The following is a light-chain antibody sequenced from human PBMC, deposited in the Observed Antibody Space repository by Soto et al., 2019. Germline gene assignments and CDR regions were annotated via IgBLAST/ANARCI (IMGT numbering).Light chain of an antibody. V-gene: IGLV2-8*01. CDR2: EVS. J-gene: IGLJ2*01. Sequence: QSALTQPPSASGSPGQSVTISCTGTSSDVGAYKYVSWYQQYPGKAPKLMIYEVSKRPSGVPDRFSGSKSGNTASLTVSGLQAEDEADYYCTSYVGSNIGLFGGGTKRTVL. CDR1: SSDVGAYKY. CDR3: TSYVGSNIGL.